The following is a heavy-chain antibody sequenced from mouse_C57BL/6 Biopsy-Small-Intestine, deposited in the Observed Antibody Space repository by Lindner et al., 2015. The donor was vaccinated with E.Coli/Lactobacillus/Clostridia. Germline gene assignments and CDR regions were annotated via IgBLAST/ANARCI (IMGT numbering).Heavy chain of an antibody. Sequence: VQLQESGPGMVKPSQSLSLTCTVTGYSITSGYDWHWIRHFPGNKLEWMGYISYSGSTNYNPSLKSRISITHDTSKNHFFLKLNSVTTEDTATYYCARGGYYYGSSSYYFDYWGQGTTLTVSS. CDR1: GYSITSGYD. V-gene: IGHV3-1*01. CDR3: ARGGYYYGSSSYYFDY. J-gene: IGHJ2*01. D-gene: IGHD1-1*01. CDR2: ISYSGST.